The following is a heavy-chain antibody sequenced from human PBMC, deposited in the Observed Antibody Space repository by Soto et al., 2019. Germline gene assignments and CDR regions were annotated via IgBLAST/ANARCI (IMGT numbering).Heavy chain of an antibody. Sequence: PGGSLRLSCAASGFTFSSYSMNWVRQAPGKGLEWVSYISSSSSTIYYADSVKGRFTISRDNAKNSLYLQMNSLRAEDTAVYYCARGAYYYDRSGLCYWVQGTLVTVSS. V-gene: IGHV3-48*01. CDR2: ISSSSSTI. CDR3: ARGAYYYDRSGLCY. D-gene: IGHD3-22*01. J-gene: IGHJ4*02. CDR1: GFTFSSYS.